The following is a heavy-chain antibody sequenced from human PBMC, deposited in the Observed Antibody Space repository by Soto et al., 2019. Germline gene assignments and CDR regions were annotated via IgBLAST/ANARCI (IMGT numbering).Heavy chain of an antibody. CDR3: AHGVGSY. D-gene: IGHD3-16*01. CDR2: IYWDDDK. J-gene: IGHJ4*02. CDR1: GFSLSISGVG. Sequence: QITLKESGPTLGKPTQTLTLTCTSSGFSLSISGVGVGWIRQPPGMALEWLAFIYWDDDKRYSPSLMTRHTITKDTSKNQVVLTMTNLDPVETATYYCAHGVGSYWGQGTLVTVSS. V-gene: IGHV2-5*02.